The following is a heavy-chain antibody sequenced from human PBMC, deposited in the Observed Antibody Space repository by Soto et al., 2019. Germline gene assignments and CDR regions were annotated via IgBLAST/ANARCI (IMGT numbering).Heavy chain of an antibody. Sequence: QVQLHQWGAGLLKPSETLSLACSLYSGSLSGYYWSWIRQPPGKGLEWIGEISPSGTTNYSPSLKSRGYISVDTSKNQFSLTLTSLTAADTAVYYCARAPKVSSSTQTRPDFWGQGSLVTVSS. D-gene: IGHD6-6*01. J-gene: IGHJ4*02. CDR3: ARAPKVSSSTQTRPDF. V-gene: IGHV4-34*01. CDR1: SGSLSGYY. CDR2: ISPSGTT.